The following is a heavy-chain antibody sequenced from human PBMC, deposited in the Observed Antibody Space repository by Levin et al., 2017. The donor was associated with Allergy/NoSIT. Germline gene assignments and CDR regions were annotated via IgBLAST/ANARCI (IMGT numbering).Heavy chain of an antibody. Sequence: GESLKISCAASGFTFSSYEMNWVRQAPGKGLEWVSYISSSGSTIYYADSVKGRFTISRDNAKNSLYLQMNSLRAEDTAVYYCARDRERGYRSGWHLPFDYWGQGTLVTVSS. CDR1: GFTFSSYE. J-gene: IGHJ4*02. V-gene: IGHV3-48*03. D-gene: IGHD6-19*01. CDR3: ARDRERGYRSGWHLPFDY. CDR2: ISSSGSTI.